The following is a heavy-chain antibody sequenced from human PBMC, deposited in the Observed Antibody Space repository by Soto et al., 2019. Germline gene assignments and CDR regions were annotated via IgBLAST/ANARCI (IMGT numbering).Heavy chain of an antibody. CDR2: IHHSGST. J-gene: IGHJ6*02. Sequence: SETLSLTCDVSCYSITSGHYWGWIRQPPGKGLEWIVIIHHSGSTYYNPSLKSRVTISIDTSMKQFSLKLTSVTAADTAVYYCARRIEMTTMKTGLDVWGQGTTVPVSS. V-gene: IGHV4-38-2*01. CDR1: CYSITSGHY. CDR3: ARRIEMTTMKTGLDV.